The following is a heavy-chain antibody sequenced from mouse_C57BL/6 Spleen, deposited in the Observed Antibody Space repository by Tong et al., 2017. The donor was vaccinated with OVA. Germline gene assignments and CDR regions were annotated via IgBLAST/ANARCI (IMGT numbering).Heavy chain of an antibody. J-gene: IGHJ3*01. CDR3: ARDDCDVDCFDY. D-gene: IGHD2-4*01. CDR1: GFTFSSYA. V-gene: IGHV5-4*01. Sequence: EVQLQESGVGLVKPGGSLKLSCAASGFTFSSYAMSWVRQTPEKRLEWVATISDGGSYTYYPDNVKGRFTISRDNAKNNLYLQMSQLKSEDTAMYYCARDDCDVDCFDYWGQGTLVTVSA. CDR2: ISDGGSYT.